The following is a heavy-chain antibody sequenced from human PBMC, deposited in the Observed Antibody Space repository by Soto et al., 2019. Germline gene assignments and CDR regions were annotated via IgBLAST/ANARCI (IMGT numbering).Heavy chain of an antibody. Sequence: QVQLQQWGAGLLEPSETLSLTCAVYGGSFSGYYWSWIRQPPGKGLEWIGEINHSGSTNYNPSLKSRVTISVDTSKNQFSLKLSSVTAADTAVYYCAIGRGLHSSSSSVVGSYYMDVWGKGTTVTVSS. V-gene: IGHV4-34*01. J-gene: IGHJ6*03. CDR2: INHSGST. CDR3: AIGRGLHSSSSSVVGSYYMDV. CDR1: GGSFSGYY. D-gene: IGHD6-6*01.